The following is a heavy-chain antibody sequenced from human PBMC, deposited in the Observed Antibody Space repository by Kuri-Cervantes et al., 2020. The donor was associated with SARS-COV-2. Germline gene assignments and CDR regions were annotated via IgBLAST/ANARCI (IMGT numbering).Heavy chain of an antibody. CDR2: ISGSGGST. J-gene: IGHJ4*02. Sequence: GESLKISCAASGFTVSSNYMSWVRQAPGKGLEWVSAISGSGGSTYYADSVKGRFTISGHNSENTLFLQMNSLRADDTAVYYCARGGTPGNYLDLWGQGTLVTVSS. V-gene: IGHV3-53*04. CDR3: ARGGTPGNYLDL. CDR1: GFTVSSNY.